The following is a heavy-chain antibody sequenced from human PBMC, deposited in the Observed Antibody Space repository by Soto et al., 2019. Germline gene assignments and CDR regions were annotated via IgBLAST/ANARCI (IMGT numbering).Heavy chain of an antibody. D-gene: IGHD3-22*01. CDR3: AKSTLRDSSGYYLLYFDY. Sequence: GGSLRLSCAASGFTFSSYAMSWVRQAPGKGLEWVSAISGSGGSTYYADSVKGRFTISRDNSKNTLYLQMNSLRAEDTAVYYCAKSTLRDSSGYYLLYFDYWGQGTLVTVSS. CDR2: ISGSGGST. J-gene: IGHJ4*02. CDR1: GFTFSSYA. V-gene: IGHV3-23*01.